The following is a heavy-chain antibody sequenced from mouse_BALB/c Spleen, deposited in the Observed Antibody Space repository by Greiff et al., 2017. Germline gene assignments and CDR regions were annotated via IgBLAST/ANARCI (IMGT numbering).Heavy chain of an antibody. Sequence: EVQLQQSGPELVKPGASVKISCKASGYTFTDYNMHWVKQSHGKSLEWIGYIYPYNGGTGYNQKFKSKATLTVDNSSSTAYMELRSLTSEDSAVYYGARGGVLRGYYAMDYWGQGTSVTVSS. V-gene: IGHV1S29*02. CDR3: ARGGVLRGYYAMDY. CDR1: GYTFTDYN. D-gene: IGHD1-1*01. CDR2: IYPYNGGT. J-gene: IGHJ4*01.